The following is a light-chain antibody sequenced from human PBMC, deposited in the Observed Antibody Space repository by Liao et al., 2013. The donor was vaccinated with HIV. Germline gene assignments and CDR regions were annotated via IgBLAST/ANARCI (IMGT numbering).Light chain of an antibody. CDR3: QVWDSSSDHPV. Sequence: SYELTQPPSVSVSPGQTASITCSGDKLGDKYACWYQQRPGQSPVLVIYQDTKRPSGIPERFSGSSSGTTVTLTISGVQAEDEADYYCQVWDSSSDHPVFGGGTKLTVL. CDR1: KLGDKY. V-gene: IGLV3-1*01. CDR2: QDT. J-gene: IGLJ3*02.